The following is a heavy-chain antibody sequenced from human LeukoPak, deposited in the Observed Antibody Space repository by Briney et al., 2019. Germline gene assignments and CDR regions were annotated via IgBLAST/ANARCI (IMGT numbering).Heavy chain of an antibody. CDR3: ARVAMITIFGVVTKSGYFDY. J-gene: IGHJ4*02. V-gene: IGHV4-31*03. CDR2: IYYSGST. CDR1: GGSISSGGYY. D-gene: IGHD3-3*01. Sequence: PSETLSLTCTVSGGSISSGGYYWSWIRQHPGKGLKWIGYIYYSGSTYYNPSLKSRVTLSVDTSKNQFSLKLSSVTAADTAVYYCARVAMITIFGVVTKSGYFDYWGQGTLVTVSS.